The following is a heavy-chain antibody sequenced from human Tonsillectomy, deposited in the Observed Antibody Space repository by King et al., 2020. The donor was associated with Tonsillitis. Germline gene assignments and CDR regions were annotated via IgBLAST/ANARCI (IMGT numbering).Heavy chain of an antibody. CDR2: ISYHGSNK. J-gene: IGHJ4*01. CDR1: GFTFRSYA. D-gene: IGHD3-10*01. V-gene: IGHV3-30*04. Sequence: QLVQSGGGVVQPGGSLRISCAASGFTFRSYAMHXVRQAPGKGLEWVAVISYHGSNKYYTDSVKGRFTISRDNAENTLYLQMNSLRPEDTAVYYCVKMXYXGXGSEVXNSYXDYWGXGTRVTVXS. CDR3: VKMXYXGXGSEVXNSYXDY.